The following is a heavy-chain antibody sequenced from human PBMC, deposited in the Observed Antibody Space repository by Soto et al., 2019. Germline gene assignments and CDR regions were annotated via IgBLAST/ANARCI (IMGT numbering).Heavy chain of an antibody. J-gene: IGHJ4*02. CDR1: GGSFSGYY. CDR2: INHSGST. Sequence: LSLTCAVYGGSFSGYYWSWIRQPPGKGLEWIGEINHSGSTNYNPSLKSRVTISVDTSKNQFSLKLSSVTAADTAVYYCARARPGPIVVVRYYYFDYWGQGTLVTVSS. V-gene: IGHV4-34*01. D-gene: IGHD2-2*01. CDR3: ARARPGPIVVVRYYYFDY.